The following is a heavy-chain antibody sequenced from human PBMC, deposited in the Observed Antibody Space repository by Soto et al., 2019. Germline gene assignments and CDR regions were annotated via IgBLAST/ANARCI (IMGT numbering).Heavy chain of an antibody. CDR1: GYSISSGYY. J-gene: IGHJ5*02. Sequence: SETLSLTCAVSGYSISSGYYWGWIRQPPGKGLEWIGSIYHSGSTYYNPSLKSRVTISVDTSKNQFSLKLISVTAADPAVYYCARESEITMVREAPKTYYWFDPWGQGTLVTVSS. V-gene: IGHV4-38-2*02. CDR2: IYHSGST. CDR3: ARESEITMVREAPKTYYWFDP. D-gene: IGHD3-10*01.